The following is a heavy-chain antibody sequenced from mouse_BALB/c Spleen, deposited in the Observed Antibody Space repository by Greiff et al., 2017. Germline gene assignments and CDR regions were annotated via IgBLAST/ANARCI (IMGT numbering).Heavy chain of an antibody. Sequence: LQQPGAELVKPGASVKMSCKASGYTFTSYNMHWVKQTPGQGLEWIGAIYPGNGDTSYNQKFKGKATLTADKSSSTAYMQLSSLTSEDSAVYYCARGDYDYGGYYFDYWGQGTTLTVSS. CDR2: IYPGNGDT. D-gene: IGHD2-4*01. CDR3: ARGDYDYGGYYFDY. CDR1: GYTFTSYN. V-gene: IGHV1-12*01. J-gene: IGHJ2*01.